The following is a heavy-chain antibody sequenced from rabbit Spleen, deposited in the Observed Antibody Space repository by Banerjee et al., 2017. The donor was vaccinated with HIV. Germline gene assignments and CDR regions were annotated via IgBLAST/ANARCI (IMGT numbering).Heavy chain of an antibody. CDR3: ARDTSSSFSSYGMDL. D-gene: IGHD1-1*01. V-gene: IGHV1S40*01. CDR1: GVSFSANSY. Sequence: QSLEESGGDLVKPGASLTLTCTASGVSFSANSYMCWVRQAPGKGLEWISCIAGSSSGFTYSATWAKGRFTCSKTSSTTVTLQMTSLTVADTATYFCARDTSSSFSSYGMDLWGQGTLVTV. CDR2: IAGSSSGFT. J-gene: IGHJ6*01.